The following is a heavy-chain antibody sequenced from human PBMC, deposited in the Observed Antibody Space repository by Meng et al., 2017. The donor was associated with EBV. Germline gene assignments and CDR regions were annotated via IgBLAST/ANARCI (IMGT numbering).Heavy chain of an antibody. D-gene: IGHD6-13*01. CDR1: GFSLRTSGVG. CDR2: IYWDDDK. CDR3: AHRRDEYSSSWYGWFDP. Sequence: MPLKEPVPRLVKPPQTLTLTCTFSGFSLRTSGVGVGWIRQSPGKALEWLALIYWDDDKRYSPSLKSRLTITKDTSKNQVVLTMTNMDPVDTATYYCAHRRDEYSSSWYGWFDPWGQGTLVTVSS. V-gene: IGHV2-5*02. J-gene: IGHJ5*02.